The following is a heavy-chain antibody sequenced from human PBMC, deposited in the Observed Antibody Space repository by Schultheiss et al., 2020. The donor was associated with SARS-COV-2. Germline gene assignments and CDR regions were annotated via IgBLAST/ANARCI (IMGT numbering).Heavy chain of an antibody. Sequence: SETLSLTCTVSGGSISSGGYYWSWIRQHPGKGLEWIGYIYYTGTTRNNPSLRSRITISLDTSKNQFSLKLSSVTAADTAVYYCARDSLGAFDIWGQGTMVTVSS. D-gene: IGHD3-16*01. V-gene: IGHV4-31*03. J-gene: IGHJ3*02. CDR3: ARDSLGAFDI. CDR2: IYYTGTT. CDR1: GGSISSGGYY.